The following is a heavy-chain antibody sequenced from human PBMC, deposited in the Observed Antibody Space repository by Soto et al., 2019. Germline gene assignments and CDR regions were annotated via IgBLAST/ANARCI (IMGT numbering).Heavy chain of an antibody. J-gene: IGHJ4*02. CDR1: GYIIKNYW. D-gene: IGHD3-16*01. CDR2: IFPDDSDT. CDR3: FRGGVTSRTFDY. Sequence: GVSLKISCKASGYIIKNYWIGWVRQMPGQGLEWMGIIFPDDSDTRYSPSFQGHVTISVDKSISTAYVQWSSLKASDSAIYYCFRGGVTSRTFDYWGQGTLVTVS. V-gene: IGHV5-51*01.